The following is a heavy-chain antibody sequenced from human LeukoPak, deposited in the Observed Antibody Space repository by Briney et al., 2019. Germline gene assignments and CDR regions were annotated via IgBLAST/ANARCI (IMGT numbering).Heavy chain of an antibody. D-gene: IGHD3-10*01. CDR2: IYDTGST. Sequence: SETLSLTCTVSGGFISRYYWSWIRQPPGKGLEWIGYIYDTGSTNYNPSLKSRVTISIDTSQNQFSLKLSSVTAADTAVYYCAAGRPTVNWGQGTLVTVSS. CDR1: GGFISRYY. J-gene: IGHJ4*02. CDR3: AAGRPTVN. V-gene: IGHV4-59*01.